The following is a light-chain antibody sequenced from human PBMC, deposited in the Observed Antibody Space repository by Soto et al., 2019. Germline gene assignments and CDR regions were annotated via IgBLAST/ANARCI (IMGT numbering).Light chain of an antibody. J-gene: IGLJ1*01. CDR2: EVS. V-gene: IGLV2-14*01. CDR3: SSYTTTNTPYV. Sequence: QSALTQPASVSGSPGQSITISCTGTSSDVGHYNFVSWYQQHPGKAPRLLILEVSNRPSGVSFRFSGSKSGNTASLTISGLQAEDEADYYCSSYTTTNTPYVFGTGTKVTVL. CDR1: SSDVGHYNF.